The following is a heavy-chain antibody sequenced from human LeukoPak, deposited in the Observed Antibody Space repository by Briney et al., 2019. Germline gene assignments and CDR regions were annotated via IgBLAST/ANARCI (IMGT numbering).Heavy chain of an antibody. CDR3: ARDYYDSSGQLHAGAHAFDI. CDR2: ISYDGSNK. D-gene: IGHD3-22*01. CDR1: GFTFSSYA. V-gene: IGHV3-30-3*01. J-gene: IGHJ3*02. Sequence: GGSLRLSCAASGFTFSSYAMHCVRQAPGKGLEWVAVISYDGSNKYCADSVKGRFTISRDNSKNTLYLQRNSLRAEDTAVYYFARDYYDSSGQLHAGAHAFDIWGQGTMVTVSS.